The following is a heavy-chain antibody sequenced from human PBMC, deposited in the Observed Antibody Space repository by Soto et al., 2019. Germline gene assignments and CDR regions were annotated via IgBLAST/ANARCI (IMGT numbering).Heavy chain of an antibody. CDR1: GFTVSSNY. J-gene: IGHJ5*02. CDR3: ARDRPPDQYSRSSGWFDP. Sequence: EVQLVETGGGLIQPGGSLRLSCAASGFTVSSNYMSWVRQAPGKGLEWVSVIYSGGSTYYADSVKGRFTISRDNSKNTLYLQMNSLRAEDTAVYYCARDRPPDQYSRSSGWFDPWGQGTLVTVSS. D-gene: IGHD6-6*01. CDR2: IYSGGST. V-gene: IGHV3-53*02.